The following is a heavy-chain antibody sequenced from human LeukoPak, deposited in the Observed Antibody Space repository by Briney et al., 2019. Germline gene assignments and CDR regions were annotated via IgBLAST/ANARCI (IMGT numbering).Heavy chain of an antibody. D-gene: IGHD3-3*01. J-gene: IGHJ4*02. CDR1: GFTVSSNY. Sequence: GGSLRLSCAASGFTVSSNYMSWVRQAPGKGLEWVSAISGSGGSTYYADSVKGRFTISRDNSKNTLYLQMNSLRAEDTAVYYCAKDSPSPNFWSGPGAYWGQGTLVTVSS. CDR2: ISGSGGST. V-gene: IGHV3-23*01. CDR3: AKDSPSPNFWSGPGAY.